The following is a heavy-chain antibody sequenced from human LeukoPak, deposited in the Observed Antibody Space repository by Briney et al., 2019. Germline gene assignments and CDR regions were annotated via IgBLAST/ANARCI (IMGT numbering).Heavy chain of an antibody. Sequence: SQTLSLTCAISGDSVSSNSMAWSWISQSPSRDLEWLGRTYYRSKWYNDYIVSVKSLITFNPDTSKNQFSMHLNSVTPEDTAVYYCARKRLSADSFDIWGEGTLVTVSS. J-gene: IGHJ3*02. V-gene: IGHV6-1*01. CDR1: GDSVSSNSMA. CDR2: TYYRSKWYN. CDR3: ARKRLSADSFDI. D-gene: IGHD4/OR15-4a*01.